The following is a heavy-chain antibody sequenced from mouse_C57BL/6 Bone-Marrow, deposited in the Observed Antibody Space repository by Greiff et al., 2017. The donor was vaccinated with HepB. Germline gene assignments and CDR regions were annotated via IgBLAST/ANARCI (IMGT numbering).Heavy chain of an antibody. CDR1: GFTFSDYY. J-gene: IGHJ1*03. CDR2: ISNGGGST. CDR3: ARQGYDGYLYWYFDV. Sequence: EVQRVESGGGLVQPGGSLKLSCAASGFTFSDYYMYWVRQTPEKRLEWVAYISNGGGSTYYPDTVKGRFTISRDNAKNTLYLQMSRLKSEDTAMYYCARQGYDGYLYWYFDVWGTGTTVTVSS. D-gene: IGHD2-3*01. V-gene: IGHV5-12*01.